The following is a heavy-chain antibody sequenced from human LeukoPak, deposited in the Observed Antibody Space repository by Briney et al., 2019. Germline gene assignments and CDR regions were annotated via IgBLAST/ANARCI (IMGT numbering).Heavy chain of an antibody. CDR1: GFSFSDYA. V-gene: IGHV3-23*01. J-gene: IGHJ4*02. D-gene: IGHD6-19*01. CDR3: AKRMYGWYQIDY. CDR2: ITGPGEGT. Sequence: GSLRLSCAASGFSFSDYAMSWVCQAPGKGLEWVSAITGPGEGTWYADSVQGRFTTSRDNSKNTLYLQMNSLRAEDTAVYFCAKRMYGWYQIDYWGQGTLVTVSS.